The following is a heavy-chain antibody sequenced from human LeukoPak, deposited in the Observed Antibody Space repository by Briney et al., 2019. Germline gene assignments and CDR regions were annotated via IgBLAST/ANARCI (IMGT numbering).Heavy chain of an antibody. CDR3: GSVFEY. Sequence: GGSLRLSCAASGLTFSSYWMHWVRQAPGKGLVWVSRINTDGSTTNYADSVKGRFTISRDNAKNTLFLQMYSLRAEDTAVYYCGSVFEYWGQGALVTVSS. J-gene: IGHJ4*02. CDR1: GLTFSSYW. CDR2: INTDGSTT. V-gene: IGHV3-74*01.